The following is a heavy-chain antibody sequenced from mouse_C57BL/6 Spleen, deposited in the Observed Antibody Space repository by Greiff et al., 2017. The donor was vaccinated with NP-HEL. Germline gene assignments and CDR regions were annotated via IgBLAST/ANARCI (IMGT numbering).Heavy chain of an antibody. CDR2: IDPNSGGT. J-gene: IGHJ1*03. CDR3: ARYDDDRYFDV. CDR1: GYTFTSYW. V-gene: IGHV1-72*01. D-gene: IGHD2-4*01. Sequence: QVQLQQPGAELVKPGASVKLSCKASGYTFTSYWMHWVKQRPGRGLEWIGRIDPNSGGTTYNEKFKSKATLTVDKTSSTANMQLSSLTAEDSAVYYCARYDDDRYFDVWGTGTTVTVSS.